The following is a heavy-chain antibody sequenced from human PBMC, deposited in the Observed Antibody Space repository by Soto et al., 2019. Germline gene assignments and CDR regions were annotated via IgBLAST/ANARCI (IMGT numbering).Heavy chain of an antibody. CDR3: ARGGLIVVVLAALWPGGSGYDSSGLDY. Sequence: GGSLRLSCAASGFTFSSYSMNWVRQAPGKGLEWVSSISSSSSYIYYADSVKGRFTISRDNAKNSLYLQMNSLRAEDTAVYYCARGGLIVVVLAALWPGGSGYDSSGLDYWGQGTLVTVSS. CDR2: ISSSSSYI. D-gene: IGHD2-2*01. J-gene: IGHJ4*02. V-gene: IGHV3-21*01. CDR1: GFTFSSYS.